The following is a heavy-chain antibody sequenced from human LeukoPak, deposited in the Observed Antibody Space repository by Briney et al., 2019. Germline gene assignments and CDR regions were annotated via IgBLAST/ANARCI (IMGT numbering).Heavy chain of an antibody. CDR3: ARDMSSGYAFDY. J-gene: IGHJ4*02. CDR1: GFTFSSYA. D-gene: IGHD5-12*01. V-gene: IGHV3-30*04. Sequence: GGSLRLSCAASGFTFSSYAMHWVHQAPGKGLEWVAVISYDGSNKYYADSVKGRFTISRDNSKNTLYLQMNSLRAEDTAVYYCARDMSSGYAFDYWGQGTLVTVSS. CDR2: ISYDGSNK.